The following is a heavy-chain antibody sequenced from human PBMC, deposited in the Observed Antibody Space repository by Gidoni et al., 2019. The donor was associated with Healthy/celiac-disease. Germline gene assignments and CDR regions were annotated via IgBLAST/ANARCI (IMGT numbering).Heavy chain of an antibody. J-gene: IGHJ4*01. CDR1: EFTFSDYG. CDR3: ARDLRWYYESSSESLDYFDS. D-gene: IGHD3-22*01. CDR2: IWYDGSNK. Sequence: QVQLVESGGGVVQPGRSLRLSCAASEFTFSDYGMHWVRQAPGKGLEWVAVIWYDGSNKYYADSVKGRFTISRDNSKNTLYLQMNSLRAEDTAVYYCARDLRWYYESSSESLDYFDSWGQGTLVTVSS. V-gene: IGHV3-33*01.